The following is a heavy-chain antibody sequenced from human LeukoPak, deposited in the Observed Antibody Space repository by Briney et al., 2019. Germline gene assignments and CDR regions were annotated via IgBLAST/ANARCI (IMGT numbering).Heavy chain of an antibody. D-gene: IGHD1-7*01. J-gene: IGHJ5*02. CDR3: ARGDAGTTPTHNWFDP. V-gene: IGHV1-2*02. CDR1: GYTFTVYY. CDR2: CNPNSGGT. Sequence: GASVKVSCKASGYTFTVYYMHWVRQAPGQGLEWMGWCNPNSGGTNYAQKFQGRVTMTRDTSISTAYMELSRLRSDDTAVYYCARGDAGTTPTHNWFDPWGQGTLVTVSS.